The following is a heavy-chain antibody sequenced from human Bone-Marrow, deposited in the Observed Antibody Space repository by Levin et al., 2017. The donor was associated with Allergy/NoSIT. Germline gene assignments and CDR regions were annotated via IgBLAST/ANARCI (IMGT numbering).Heavy chain of an antibody. D-gene: IGHD4-11*01. V-gene: IGHV3-15*01. CDR2: IKSKSDGGTA. CDR3: TTGFTTIKSYYSGMDV. Sequence: GGSLRLSCAASGFTFSNAWMTWVRQAPGKGLEWVGRIKSKSDGGTADYAAPVRGRITFSRDDSKNTLYLEMNSLKTEDTAVYYCTTGFTTIKSYYSGMDVWGQGTTVTVSS. CDR1: GFTFSNAW. J-gene: IGHJ6*02.